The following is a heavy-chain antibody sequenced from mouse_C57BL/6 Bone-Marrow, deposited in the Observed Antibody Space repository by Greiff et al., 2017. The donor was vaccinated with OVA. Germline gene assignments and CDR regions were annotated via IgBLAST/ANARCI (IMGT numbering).Heavy chain of an antibody. D-gene: IGHD2-2*01. CDR2: ISDGGSYT. Sequence: DVKLQESGGGLVKPGGSLKLSCAASGFTFSSYAMSWVRQTPEKRLEWVATISDGGSYTYYPDNVKGRFTISRDNAKNNLYLQMSHLKSEDTAMYYCARAYGSFAYWGQGTLVTVSA. V-gene: IGHV5-4*03. J-gene: IGHJ3*01. CDR3: ARAYGSFAY. CDR1: GFTFSSYA.